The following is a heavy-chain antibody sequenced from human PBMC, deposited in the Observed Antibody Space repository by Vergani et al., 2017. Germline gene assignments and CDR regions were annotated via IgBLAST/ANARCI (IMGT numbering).Heavy chain of an antibody. Sequence: EVQLLESGGGLVQPGGSLRLSCEASGFSFPGYAMSWVRQAPGKGLEWVSSVSGSSATPYYADTVKGRFIIPRDNSKNTLHLHMNSLRADDTAVYYCTRGSRGYTGYFFDYWGQGTLATVSS. CDR2: VSGSSATP. D-gene: IGHD5-12*01. CDR1: GFSFPGYA. V-gene: IGHV3-23*01. J-gene: IGHJ4*02. CDR3: TRGSRGYTGYFFDY.